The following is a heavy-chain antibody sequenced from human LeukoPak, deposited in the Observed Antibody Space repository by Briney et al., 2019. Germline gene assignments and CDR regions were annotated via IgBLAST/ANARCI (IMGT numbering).Heavy chain of an antibody. V-gene: IGHV3-30*03. CDR2: ISYDGSNK. CDR3: ATEGYCSSTSCYIVATVRAYYFDY. J-gene: IGHJ4*02. CDR1: GFTFSSYG. Sequence: PGGSLRLSCAASGFTFSSYGMHWVRQAPGKGLEWVAVISYDGSNKYYADSVKGRFTISRDNSKNTLYLQMNSLRDEDTAVYYCATEGYCSSTSCYIVATVRAYYFDYWGQGTLVTVSS. D-gene: IGHD2-2*02.